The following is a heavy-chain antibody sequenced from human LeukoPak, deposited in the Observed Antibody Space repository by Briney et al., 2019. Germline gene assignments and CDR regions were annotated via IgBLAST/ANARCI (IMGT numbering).Heavy chain of an antibody. J-gene: IGHJ4*02. Sequence: GASVKVSCKASGYTFTGYYMHWVRQAPGQGLEWMGWINPNGGGTNYAQKFQGRVTMTRDTSISTAYMELSRLRSDDTAVYYCARVRYSYGPFDYWGQGTLVTVSS. CDR3: ARVRYSYGPFDY. V-gene: IGHV1-2*02. CDR2: INPNGGGT. CDR1: GYTFTGYY. D-gene: IGHD5-18*01.